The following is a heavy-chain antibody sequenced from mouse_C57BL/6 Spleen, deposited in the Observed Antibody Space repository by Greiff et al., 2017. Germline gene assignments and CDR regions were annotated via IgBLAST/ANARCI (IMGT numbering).Heavy chain of an antibody. D-gene: IGHD1-1*01. Sequence: EVTLMESGGGLVKPGGSLKLSCAASGFTFSDYGMHWVRQAPEKGLEWVAYISSGSSTIYYADTVKGRFPISRDNAKNTLFLQMTSLRSEDTAMYYCARSYYGSSYNWYFDVWGTGTTVTVSS. CDR3: ARSYYGSSYNWYFDV. CDR1: GFTFSDYG. CDR2: ISSGSSTI. V-gene: IGHV5-17*01. J-gene: IGHJ1*03.